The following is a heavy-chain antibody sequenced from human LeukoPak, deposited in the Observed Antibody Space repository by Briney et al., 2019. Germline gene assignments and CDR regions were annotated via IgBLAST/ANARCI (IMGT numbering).Heavy chain of an antibody. V-gene: IGHV3-66*01. CDR2: IYSGGST. CDR1: GFTVSSNY. D-gene: IGHD2-2*01. CDR3: ASRGGFGYSCSSTSRYGFDI. Sequence: GGSLRLSCAASGFTVSSNYMRWVRQAPGKGLEWVSVIYSGGSTYYADSVKGRFTISRDNSKNTLYLQMNSLRAEDTAVYYCASRGGFGYSCSSTSRYGFDIWGQGTMVTVSS. J-gene: IGHJ3*02.